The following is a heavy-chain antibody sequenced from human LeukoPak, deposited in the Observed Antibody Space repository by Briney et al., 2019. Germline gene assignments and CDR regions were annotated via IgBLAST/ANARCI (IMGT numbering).Heavy chain of an antibody. CDR2: IKQDGSEK. D-gene: IGHD5-18*01. J-gene: IGHJ4*02. CDR3: AKLRIQLWPDYFDY. CDR1: GFTFSSYW. V-gene: IGHV3-7*03. Sequence: PGGSLRLSCAASGFTFSSYWMSWVRQAPGKGLEWVANIKQDGSEKYYVDSVKGRFTISRDNSKNTLYLQMNSLRAEDTAVYYCAKLRIQLWPDYFDYWGQGTLVTVSS.